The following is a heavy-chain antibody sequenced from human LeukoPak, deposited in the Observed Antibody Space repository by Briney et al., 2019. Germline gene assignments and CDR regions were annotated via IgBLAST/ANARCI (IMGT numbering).Heavy chain of an antibody. J-gene: IGHJ5*02. CDR1: GYTFTSYA. CDR3: ARDDSSGWWPQNWSDP. CDR2: INTNTGNP. Sequence: ASVKVSCKASGYTFTSYAMNWVRQAPGQGLEWMGWINTNTGNPTYAQGFTGRFVFSLDTSVSTAYLLICSLKAEDTAVYYCARDDSSGWWPQNWSDPWGQGTLVTVSS. D-gene: IGHD6-19*01. V-gene: IGHV7-4-1*01.